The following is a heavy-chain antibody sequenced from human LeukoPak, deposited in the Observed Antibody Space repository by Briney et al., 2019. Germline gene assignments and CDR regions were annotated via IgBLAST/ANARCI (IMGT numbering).Heavy chain of an antibody. V-gene: IGHV3-23*01. CDR3: ARGAHSSGYDYYFDY. CDR1: GFTFSSYA. J-gene: IGHJ4*02. Sequence: GGSLRLSCAASGFTFSSYAMSWVRQAPGKGLEWVSTISGSGGSTYYADSVKGRFTISRDNSKNTLYLQMNSLRAEDTAVYYCARGAHSSGYDYYFDYWGQGTLVIVSS. D-gene: IGHD5-12*01. CDR2: ISGSGGST.